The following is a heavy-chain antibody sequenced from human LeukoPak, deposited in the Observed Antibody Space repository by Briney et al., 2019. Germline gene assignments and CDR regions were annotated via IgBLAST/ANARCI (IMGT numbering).Heavy chain of an antibody. Sequence: PGGSLRLSCAASGFTFSSNAMSWVRQAPGKGLEWVSDISGSGGSTYYADSVKGRFTISRDNSKNTLYLQMNTLRAEDTAVYSCAKGASGSYHTPYDYWGQGTLVTVSS. J-gene: IGHJ4*02. CDR1: GFTFSSNA. V-gene: IGHV3-23*01. D-gene: IGHD1-26*01. CDR2: ISGSGGST. CDR3: AKGASGSYHTPYDY.